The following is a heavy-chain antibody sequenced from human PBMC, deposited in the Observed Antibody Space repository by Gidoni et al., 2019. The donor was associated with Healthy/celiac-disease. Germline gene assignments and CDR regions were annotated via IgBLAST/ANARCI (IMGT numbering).Heavy chain of an antibody. D-gene: IGHD3-9*01. V-gene: IGHV3-23*01. J-gene: IGHJ4*02. CDR2: IRVSGGST. CDR3: AKEQDYDILTGFDYFDY. Sequence: EVQLLESGGGLVQPGGSLRLACAASGFTCSSDAMSWVRQAPGKGLEWVSAIRVSGGSTYYADSVKCRFTISRDNSKNTLYLQMNSLRAEDTAVYFCAKEQDYDILTGFDYFDYWGQGTLVTVSS. CDR1: GFTCSSDA.